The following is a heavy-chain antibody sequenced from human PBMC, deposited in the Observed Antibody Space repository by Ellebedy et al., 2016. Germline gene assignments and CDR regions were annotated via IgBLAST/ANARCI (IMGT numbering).Heavy chain of an antibody. D-gene: IGHD3-22*01. CDR3: AKMVSRYYESTGYYPDY. Sequence: GGSLRLXCAASGFTFSDYAMVWVRQAPGKGLDWVSSISGGATATYYADSVKGRFTITRDNSKNTVYLEMNNLRAEDTAVYYCAKMVSRYYESTGYYPDYWGQGSPVIVSS. CDR2: ISGGATAT. V-gene: IGHV3-23*01. J-gene: IGHJ4*02. CDR1: GFTFSDYA.